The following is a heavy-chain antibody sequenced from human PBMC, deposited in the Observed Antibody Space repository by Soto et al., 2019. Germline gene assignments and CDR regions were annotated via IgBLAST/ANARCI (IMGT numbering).Heavy chain of an antibody. CDR3: ARDRIQLWLPYYYYYRMDV. CDR2: INPNRGGT. V-gene: IGHV1-2*02. D-gene: IGHD5-18*01. Sequence: ASVKVSCKASGYTFTGYYMHWVRQAPGQGXEWMGWINPNRGGTNYAQKFQGRVTMTRDTSISTAYMELSRLRSDDTAVYYCARDRIQLWLPYYYYYRMDVWGQGTTVTVSS. CDR1: GYTFTGYY. J-gene: IGHJ6*02.